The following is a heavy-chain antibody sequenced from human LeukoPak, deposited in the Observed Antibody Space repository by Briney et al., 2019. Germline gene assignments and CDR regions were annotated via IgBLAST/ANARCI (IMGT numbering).Heavy chain of an antibody. Sequence: SETLSLTCAVYGGSFSGYYWSWIRQPPGKGLEWIGEINHSGSTNYNPSFKSRVTISVDTSKNQFSLKLSSVTAADTAVYYCVRTFYDYVWGSYRPSFDYWGQGTLVTVSS. CDR1: GGSFSGYY. J-gene: IGHJ4*02. D-gene: IGHD3-16*02. CDR2: INHSGST. V-gene: IGHV4-34*01. CDR3: VRTFYDYVWGSYRPSFDY.